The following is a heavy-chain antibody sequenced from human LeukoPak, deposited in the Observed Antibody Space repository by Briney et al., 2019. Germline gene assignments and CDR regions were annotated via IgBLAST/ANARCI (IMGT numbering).Heavy chain of an antibody. V-gene: IGHV3-74*01. J-gene: IGHJ6*03. CDR2: INSDGSST. CDR1: GFTFSSYW. Sequence: GGSLRLSCSASGFTFSSYWMHWVRQAPGKGLVWVSRINSDGSSTSYADSVKGRFTISRDNAKNTLYLQMNSLRAEDTAVYYCASLHSSSWLYYYYYYMDVWGKGTTVTVSS. D-gene: IGHD6-13*01. CDR3: ASLHSSSWLYYYYYYMDV.